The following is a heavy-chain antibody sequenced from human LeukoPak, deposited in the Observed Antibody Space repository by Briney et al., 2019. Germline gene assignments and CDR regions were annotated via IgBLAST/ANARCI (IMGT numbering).Heavy chain of an antibody. CDR2: IKQDGSEK. V-gene: IGHV3-7*01. Sequence: GGSLRLSCAASGFTFSNYWMAWVRQAPGKGLEWVANIKQDGSEKYYVDSVKGRITNSRDNAKNSLYLQMNSLRAEDTAVYYCARDTYSSFAYWGQGTLVTVSS. J-gene: IGHJ4*02. CDR3: ARDTYSSFAY. CDR1: GFTFSNYW. D-gene: IGHD6-6*01.